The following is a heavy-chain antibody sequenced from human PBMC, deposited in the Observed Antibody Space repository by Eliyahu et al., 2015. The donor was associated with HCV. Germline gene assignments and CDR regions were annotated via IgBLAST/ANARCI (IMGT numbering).Heavy chain of an antibody. D-gene: IGHD4-17*01. J-gene: IGHJ4*02. CDR1: GGSFSGYY. CDR3: ARGRPKSQIYTVTRGPYFDY. Sequence: QVQLQQWGAGLLKPSETLSLTCAVYGGSFSGYYWSWIRQPPGKGLEWIGEINHSGSTNYNPSLKSRVTISLDTSKNQFSLKLSSVTAADTAVYYCARGRPKSQIYTVTRGPYFDYWGQGTLVTVSS. V-gene: IGHV4-34*01. CDR2: INHSGST.